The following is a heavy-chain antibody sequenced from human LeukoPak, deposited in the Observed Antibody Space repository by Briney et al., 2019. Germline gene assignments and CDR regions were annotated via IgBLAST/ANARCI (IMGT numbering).Heavy chain of an antibody. D-gene: IGHD2-2*02. Sequence: PSETLSLTCTVSGGSISSYYWSWIPQPAGKGLEWIGRIYTSGSTNYNPSLKSRVTMSVDTSKNQFSLKLSSVTAADTAVYYCAREQWGHCSSTSCYSYYYMDVWGKGTTVTVSS. CDR1: GGSISSYY. CDR2: IYTSGST. J-gene: IGHJ6*03. V-gene: IGHV4-4*07. CDR3: AREQWGHCSSTSCYSYYYMDV.